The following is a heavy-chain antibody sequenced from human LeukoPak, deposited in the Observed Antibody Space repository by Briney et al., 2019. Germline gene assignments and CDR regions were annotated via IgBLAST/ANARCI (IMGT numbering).Heavy chain of an antibody. D-gene: IGHD6-13*01. V-gene: IGHV3-23*01. CDR3: AKGSNTWYYDAFDI. CDR1: GFTFSSYA. Sequence: PGGSLRLSCAASGFTFSSYAMSWVRQAPGKGLEWVSAISGSGGSSYYADSVKGRFTISRGNSKSTLYLHMNSLRAEDTAVYYCAKGSNTWYYDAFDIWGQGTMVTVSS. J-gene: IGHJ3*02. CDR2: ISGSGGSS.